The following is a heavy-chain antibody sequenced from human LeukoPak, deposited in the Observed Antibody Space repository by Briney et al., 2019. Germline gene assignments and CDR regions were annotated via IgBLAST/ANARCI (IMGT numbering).Heavy chain of an antibody. D-gene: IGHD3-22*01. CDR1: GFSFSSYG. Sequence: GGSLRLSCAASGFSFSSYGMHWVRRAPGKGLEWVAVISYDGSNKYYANSVKGRFTISGDNSKNTLYLQMNSLRAEDTAVYYCAKGGYYDSSGYGLIDYWGQGTLVTVSS. CDR3: AKGGYYDSSGYGLIDY. V-gene: IGHV3-30*18. J-gene: IGHJ4*02. CDR2: ISYDGSNK.